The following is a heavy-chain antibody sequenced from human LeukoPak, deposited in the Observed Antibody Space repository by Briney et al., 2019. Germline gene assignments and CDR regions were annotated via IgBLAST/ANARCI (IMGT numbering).Heavy chain of an antibody. Sequence: PSETLSLTCAVYGGSFSGYYWSWIRPPPGKGLEWIGEINHSGSTNYNPSLQSRVTISVDTPKNQFSLKLSSVTAADTAVYYCARGSSTIFDYWGQGTLVTVSS. CDR2: INHSGST. J-gene: IGHJ4*02. CDR3: ARGSSTIFDY. D-gene: IGHD2-2*01. CDR1: GGSFSGYY. V-gene: IGHV4-34*01.